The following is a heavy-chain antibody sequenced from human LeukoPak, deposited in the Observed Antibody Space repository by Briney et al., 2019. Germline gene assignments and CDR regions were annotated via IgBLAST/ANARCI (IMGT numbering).Heavy chain of an antibody. CDR1: GYSISSGYY. D-gene: IGHD6-6*01. Sequence: SETLSLTCAVSGYSISSGYYWGWIRQPPGKGLEWIGSIYHSGSTYYNPSLKSRVTISVDTSKNQFSLKLSSVTAADTAVYYCASLYSSPYNWFDPWGQGTLVTVSS. CDR3: ASLYSSPYNWFDP. J-gene: IGHJ5*02. V-gene: IGHV4-38-2*01. CDR2: IYHSGST.